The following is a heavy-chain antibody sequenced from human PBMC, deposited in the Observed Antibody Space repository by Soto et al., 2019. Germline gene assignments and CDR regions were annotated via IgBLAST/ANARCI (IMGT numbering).Heavy chain of an antibody. J-gene: IGHJ4*02. V-gene: IGHV1-2*02. CDR3: ARGDYGTGGYPFPYFAY. Sequence: HEHLVQSGAEVKRPGASLKVSCKASGYSFTGYYIHWVRQAPGQGLEWMGWINPDSGATNYAQNFQGRVTLTSDTSFSTASMDLTRLTSAATAVYYCARGDYGTGGYPFPYFAYWGQGTLVIVSS. D-gene: IGHD2-8*02. CDR1: GYSFTGYY. CDR2: INPDSGAT.